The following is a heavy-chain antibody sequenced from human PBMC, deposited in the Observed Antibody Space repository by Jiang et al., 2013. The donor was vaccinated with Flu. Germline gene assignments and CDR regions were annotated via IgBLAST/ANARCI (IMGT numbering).Heavy chain of an antibody. Sequence: KPTQTLTLTRTFSGFSLSTSGMCVSWIRQPPGKALEWLARIDWDDDRYYSTSLKTRLTISKDTSKNQVVLTMTNMDPVDTATYYCARIGVENNWFDPWGQGTLVTVSS. CDR1: GFSLSTSGMC. V-gene: IGHV2-70*11. J-gene: IGHJ5*02. CDR2: IDWDDDR. CDR3: ARIGVENNWFDP.